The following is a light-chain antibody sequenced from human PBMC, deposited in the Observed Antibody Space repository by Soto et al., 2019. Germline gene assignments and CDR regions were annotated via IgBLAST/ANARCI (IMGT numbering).Light chain of an antibody. Sequence: QSVLTQPPSVSGAPGQTVTISCTGSSSNIGAGFDVHWYQQVPGTAPKLLIYTNNQRPSGVPDRFSGSKSGTSASLAISGLQSEDEADYYCAAWDDSLKGWVFGGGTKLTVL. CDR3: AAWDDSLKGWV. CDR2: TNN. V-gene: IGLV1-40*01. J-gene: IGLJ3*02. CDR1: SSNIGAGFD.